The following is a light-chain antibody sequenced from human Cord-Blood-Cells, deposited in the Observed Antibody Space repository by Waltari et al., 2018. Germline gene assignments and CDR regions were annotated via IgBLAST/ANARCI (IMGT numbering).Light chain of an antibody. Sequence: QSALTQPASVSGSPGQSITISCTGTNSDVGSYNLVSWYQQHPGKAPKLMIYEGSKRPSGVSNRFSGSKSGNTASLTISGLQAEDEADYYCCSYAGSSTYAFGGGTKLTVL. V-gene: IGLV2-23*01. CDR2: EGS. J-gene: IGLJ3*02. CDR1: NSDVGSYNL. CDR3: CSYAGSSTYA.